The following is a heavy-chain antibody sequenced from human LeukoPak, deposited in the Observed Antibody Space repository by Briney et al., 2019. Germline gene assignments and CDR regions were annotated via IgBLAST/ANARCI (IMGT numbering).Heavy chain of an antibody. CDR3: ARDRGVWYFDL. CDR2: IYHSGST. J-gene: IGHJ2*01. CDR1: GYSISSGYY. Sequence: TASETLSLTCAVSGYSISSGYYCGWIRQPPGKGLEWIGSIYHSGSTYYNPSLKSRVTISVDTSKNQFSLKLSSVTAADTAVYYCARDRGVWYFDLWGRGTLVIVSS. D-gene: IGHD3-10*01. V-gene: IGHV4-38-2*02.